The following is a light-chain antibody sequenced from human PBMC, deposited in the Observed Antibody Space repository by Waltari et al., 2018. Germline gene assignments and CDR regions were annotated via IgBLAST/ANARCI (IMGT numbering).Light chain of an antibody. J-gene: IGKJ2*01. CDR3: QQYHDYSA. CDR1: QSILTW. CDR2: KAF. V-gene: IGKV1-5*03. Sequence: DTQMTQSPSTLSASVGDRVTSPCRASQSILTWLAWYQQKPGKAPRLLIYKAFNLESGVPGRFSGSASGTEFNLTISSLQPDDSATYYCQQYHDYSAFGQGTKLEIK.